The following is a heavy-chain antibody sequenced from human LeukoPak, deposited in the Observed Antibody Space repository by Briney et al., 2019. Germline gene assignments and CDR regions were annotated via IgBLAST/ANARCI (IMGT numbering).Heavy chain of an antibody. D-gene: IGHD6-13*01. CDR2: IRYDGSNK. CDR3: AKGNSSSWYIHYYYYMDV. CDR1: GLTFSSYG. V-gene: IGHV3-30*02. Sequence: PGGSLRLSCAASGLTFSSYGMHWVRQAPGKGLEWVAFIRYDGSNKYYADSVKGRFTISRDNSKNTLYLQMNSLRAEDTAVYYCAKGNSSSWYIHYYYYMDVWGKGTTVTVSS. J-gene: IGHJ6*03.